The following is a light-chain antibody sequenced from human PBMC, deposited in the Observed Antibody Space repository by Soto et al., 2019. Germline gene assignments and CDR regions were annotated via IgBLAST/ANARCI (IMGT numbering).Light chain of an antibody. Sequence: IVLTQSPGTLSLSPGERATLSCRASQSVSSSYLVWYQQKPGQAPRLLIYGASSRATGIPDRFSGSGSGTDFTLTISRLEPEDFAVYYCQQYGSSPRTFGQGTKVDIK. CDR2: GAS. J-gene: IGKJ1*01. CDR3: QQYGSSPRT. CDR1: QSVSSSY. V-gene: IGKV3-20*01.